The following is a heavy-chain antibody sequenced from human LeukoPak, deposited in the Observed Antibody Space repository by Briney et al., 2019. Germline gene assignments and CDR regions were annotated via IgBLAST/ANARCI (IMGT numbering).Heavy chain of an antibody. CDR1: GYTLTELS. CDR2: FDPEDGET. CDR3: ATGPYYDFWSGYLKGYFDY. D-gene: IGHD3-3*01. J-gene: IGHJ4*02. Sequence: ASVKVSCKVSGYTLTELSMHWVRQAPGKGLEWIGGFDPEDGETIYAQKFQGRVTMTEDTSTDTAYMELSSLRSEDTAVYYCATGPYYDFWSGYLKGYFDYWGQGTLVTVSS. V-gene: IGHV1-24*01.